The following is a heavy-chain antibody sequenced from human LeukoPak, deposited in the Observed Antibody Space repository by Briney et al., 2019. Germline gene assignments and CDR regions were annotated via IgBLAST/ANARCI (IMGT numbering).Heavy chain of an antibody. D-gene: IGHD3-10*01. CDR1: GGSINSFY. CDR3: ARVRDRRSYFYDFDY. CDR2: IHYSGST. Sequence: SETLSLTCTVSGGSINSFYWSWIRHPPGKGLGWIGCIHYSGSTNYNPSLKRRVPMSVDTSKNQFSLRLSSVTAAATAVYYCARVRDRRSYFYDFDYWGQGTLVTASP. J-gene: IGHJ4*02. V-gene: IGHV4-59*01.